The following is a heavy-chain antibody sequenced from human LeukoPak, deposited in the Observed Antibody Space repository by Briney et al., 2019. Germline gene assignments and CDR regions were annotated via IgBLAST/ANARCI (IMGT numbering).Heavy chain of an antibody. V-gene: IGHV1-2*02. CDR3: AQPLLSYTMDV. CDR1: GYTFTGYY. Sequence: ASVKVSCTSSGYTFTGYYMHWVRQAPGQGLEWMGWINPNRCGTNYSQKFQGRGTMTRDTSISTPYMELSSVRSDDAAVYYCAQPLLSYTMDVWGQGTTVTVSS. D-gene: IGHD4-11*01. J-gene: IGHJ6*02. CDR2: INPNRCGT.